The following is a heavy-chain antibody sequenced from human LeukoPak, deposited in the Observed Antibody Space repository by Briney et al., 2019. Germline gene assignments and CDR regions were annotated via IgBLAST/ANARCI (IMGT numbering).Heavy chain of an antibody. CDR2: IYHSGST. CDR3: ARDARYDFWSGYYYYYYYMDV. Sequence: SETLSLTCTVSGYSISSGYYWGWIRQPPGEGLEWIGSIYHSGSTYYNPSLKSRVTISVDTSKNQFSLKLSSVTAADTAVYYCARDARYDFWSGYYYYYYYMDVWGKGTTVTVSS. CDR1: GYSISSGYY. D-gene: IGHD3-3*01. V-gene: IGHV4-38-2*02. J-gene: IGHJ6*03.